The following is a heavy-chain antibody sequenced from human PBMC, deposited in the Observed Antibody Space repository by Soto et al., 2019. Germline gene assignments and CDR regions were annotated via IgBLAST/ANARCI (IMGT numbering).Heavy chain of an antibody. CDR1: GFSVNNNY. CDR2: IYTRGTT. Sequence: WGSLRLSCSASGFSVNNNYMTWVRQAPGRRPEWVAVIYTRGTTHYADFATGRFTFSRDNSKNTLYLQMDSLRPEDTAVYYCAKLWGYYFESWGPGTLVTVSS. D-gene: IGHD2-21*01. CDR3: AKLWGYYFES. V-gene: IGHV3-53*01. J-gene: IGHJ4*02.